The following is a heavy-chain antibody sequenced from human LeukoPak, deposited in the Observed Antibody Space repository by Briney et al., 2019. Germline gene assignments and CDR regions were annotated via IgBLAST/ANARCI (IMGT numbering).Heavy chain of an antibody. CDR3: VSFYETY. J-gene: IGHJ4*02. CDR2: INSDGSWT. V-gene: IGHV3-74*01. D-gene: IGHD2/OR15-2a*01. Sequence: GGSLRLSCAAPGNYWLHWVRQAPGKGLVWVSHINSDGSWTSYADSVKGRFTISKDNAKNTVYLQMNSLRAEDTAVYYCVSFYETYWGRGTLVTVSS. CDR1: GNYW.